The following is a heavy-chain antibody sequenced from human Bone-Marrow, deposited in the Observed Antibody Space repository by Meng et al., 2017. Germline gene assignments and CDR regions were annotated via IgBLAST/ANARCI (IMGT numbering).Heavy chain of an antibody. CDR2: IYYSGST. D-gene: IGHD2-21*02. Sequence: SETLSLTCTVSGGSISSGGYYWSWIRQHPGKGLEWIGYIYYSGSTYYNPSLKSRVTISVETSKNQFSLKLSSVTAADTSVYYCGGVVTATGGYYFDYWGQGTLVTVSS. CDR3: GGVVTATGGYYFDY. CDR1: GGSISSGGYY. V-gene: IGHV4-31*03. J-gene: IGHJ4*02.